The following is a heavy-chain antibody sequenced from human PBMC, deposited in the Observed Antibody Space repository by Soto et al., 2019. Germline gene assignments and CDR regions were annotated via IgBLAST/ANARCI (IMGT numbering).Heavy chain of an antibody. CDR1: GGSVRAPDW. CDR3: ARVRQGCSANNCYFDP. J-gene: IGHJ5*01. V-gene: IGHV4-4*02. CDR2: VHISGHS. D-gene: IGHD1-1*01. Sequence: SETLSLTCTLSGGSVRAPDWWNWVRQSPDKGLEWIAEVHISGHSNYNPSLRSRVSVSVDSSKNQFYLNLNSVTAADTAIYYCARVRQGCSANNCYFDPWGQGTQVTVSS.